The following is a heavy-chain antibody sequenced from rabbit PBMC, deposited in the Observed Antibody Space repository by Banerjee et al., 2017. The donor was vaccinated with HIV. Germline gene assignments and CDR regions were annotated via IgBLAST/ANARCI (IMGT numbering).Heavy chain of an antibody. V-gene: IGHV1S40*01. CDR1: GIEFSSSHY. D-gene: IGHD8-1*01. CDR3: ARSYDTYSGSHYFSL. CDR2: IYTAIGVT. J-gene: IGHJ4*01. Sequence: QSLAESGGDLVKAGVSLTLTRTASGIEFSSSHYMCWVRQAPGKGLELIACIYTAIGVTDYASWAKGRFTISKTSSTTVTLQMSSLTAADTATYFCARSYDTYSGSHYFSLWGPGTLVTVS.